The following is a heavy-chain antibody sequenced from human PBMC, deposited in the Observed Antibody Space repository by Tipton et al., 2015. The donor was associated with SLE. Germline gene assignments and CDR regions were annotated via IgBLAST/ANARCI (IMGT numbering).Heavy chain of an antibody. CDR2: ISSTGIT. CDR1: DDSISGSYY. J-gene: IGHJ4*02. D-gene: IGHD5-24*01. CDR3: ARAKSWLTLDF. V-gene: IGHV4-61*02. Sequence: TLSLTCTVSDDSISGSYYWSWIRQPAGKGLEWIGRISSTGITNYNPSLKSRVTISVDASKNQFSLKLNSVTAADTAVYYCARAKSWLTLDFWGLGTLGAVSS.